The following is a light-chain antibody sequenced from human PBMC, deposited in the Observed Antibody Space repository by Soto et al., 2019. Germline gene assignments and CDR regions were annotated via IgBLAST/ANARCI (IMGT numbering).Light chain of an antibody. V-gene: IGKV3-11*01. CDR2: DAS. Sequence: EIVLTQSPATLSLSPGERATLSCRASQSVSTSLAWFQQKPGQAPRLLIYDASNRATGIPARFSGSGSGTDFTLTISSLEPEDFAVYYCQQRSDWIPFGQGTRLAIK. J-gene: IGKJ5*01. CDR1: QSVSTS. CDR3: QQRSDWIP.